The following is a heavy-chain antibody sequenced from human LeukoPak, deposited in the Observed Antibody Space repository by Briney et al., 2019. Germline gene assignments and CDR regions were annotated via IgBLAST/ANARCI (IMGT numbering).Heavy chain of an antibody. J-gene: IGHJ3*02. CDR3: ARDRPYYYDSSGYWPDAFDI. D-gene: IGHD3-22*01. Sequence: GGSLRLSCAASGLTFSSYSMNWVRQAPGKGLEWVSYISSSSSTIYYADSVKGRFTISRDNAKNSLYLQMNSLRAEDTAVYYCARDRPYYYDSSGYWPDAFDIWGQGTMVTVSS. CDR2: ISSSSSTI. V-gene: IGHV3-48*01. CDR1: GLTFSSYS.